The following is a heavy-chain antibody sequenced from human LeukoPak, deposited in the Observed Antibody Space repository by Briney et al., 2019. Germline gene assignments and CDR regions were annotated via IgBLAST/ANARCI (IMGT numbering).Heavy chain of an antibody. CDR3: ARDLEAANTYYFDY. V-gene: IGHV3-66*01. Sequence: PGGSLRLSCEASGFTVSSSYMSWVRQAPGKGLEWVSIISSAGTTYYADSVKGRFTISRDNSKNTMYLQVNSLRDEDTAVYYCARDLEAANTYYFDYWGQGTMVTVSS. CDR1: GFTVSSSY. D-gene: IGHD6-13*01. CDR2: ISSAGTT. J-gene: IGHJ4*02.